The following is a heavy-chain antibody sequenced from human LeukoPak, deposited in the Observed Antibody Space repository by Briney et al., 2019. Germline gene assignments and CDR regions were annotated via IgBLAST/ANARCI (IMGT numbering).Heavy chain of an antibody. V-gene: IGHV3-53*04. CDR2: LSAGGGTGD. CDR3: LRQGPGNPSR. J-gene: IGHJ4*02. Sequence: QPRGSLRLSCAAPGFAVSSNDTSWVRQAPGEGLEWVSLLSAGGGTGDYYADSVRGRSTGSRHDSKTRLDVQINRLTVDDTTMYYCLRQGPGNPSRWGQGTLVTVSS. D-gene: IGHD1-14*01. CDR1: GFAVSSND.